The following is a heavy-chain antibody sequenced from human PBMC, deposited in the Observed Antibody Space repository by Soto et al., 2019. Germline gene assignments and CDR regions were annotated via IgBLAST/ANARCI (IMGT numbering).Heavy chain of an antibody. Sequence: VGSLRLSCAASGFTFRTYAMSWVRQAPGKGLEWVSAISGSGGSSHYADSVKGRFTISRDNSKNTLYLQMNSLRAEDTAVYYCAKDPHGDYLLNWFDPWGQGTLVTVSS. CDR1: GFTFRTYA. CDR3: AKDPHGDYLLNWFDP. J-gene: IGHJ5*02. V-gene: IGHV3-23*01. D-gene: IGHD4-17*01. CDR2: ISGSGGSS.